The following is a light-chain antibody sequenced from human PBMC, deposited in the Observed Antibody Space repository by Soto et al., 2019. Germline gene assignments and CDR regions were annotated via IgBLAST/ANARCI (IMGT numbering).Light chain of an antibody. CDR1: LTISSY. J-gene: IGKJ1*01. V-gene: IGKV1-39*01. CDR2: AAS. CDR3: QQSHSIPWT. Sequence: DIQMTQSPSSLSAFVVDRVTITCLASLTISSYLNWYQQKSGKAPKLLISAASSLESGVPPRFSGSGSGTDFTLTITSLQPEDFATYYCQQSHSIPWTFGQGTKVDIK.